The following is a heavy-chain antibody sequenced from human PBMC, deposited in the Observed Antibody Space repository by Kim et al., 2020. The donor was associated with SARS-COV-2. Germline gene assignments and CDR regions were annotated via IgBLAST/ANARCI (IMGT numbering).Heavy chain of an antibody. D-gene: IGHD5-18*01. Sequence: NAGQKFQGRVTITADKSTNAAYMELSSLRSEDTAIYYCARDPAAWWLQQDYWGQGTLVTVSS. CDR3: ARDPAAWWLQQDY. J-gene: IGHJ4*02. V-gene: IGHV1-69*04.